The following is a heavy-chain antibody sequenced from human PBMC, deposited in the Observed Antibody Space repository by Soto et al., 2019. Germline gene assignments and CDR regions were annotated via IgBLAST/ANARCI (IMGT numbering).Heavy chain of an antibody. D-gene: IGHD2-2*01. CDR2: ISWNSGSI. Sequence: LRLSCAASGFTFDDYAMHWVRQAPGKGLEWVSGISWNSGSIGYADSVKGRFTISRDNAKNSLYLQMNSLRAEDTALYYCAKDQDAAAYYYGMDVWGQGTKVTVS. V-gene: IGHV3-9*01. J-gene: IGHJ6*02. CDR1: GFTFDDYA. CDR3: AKDQDAAAYYYGMDV.